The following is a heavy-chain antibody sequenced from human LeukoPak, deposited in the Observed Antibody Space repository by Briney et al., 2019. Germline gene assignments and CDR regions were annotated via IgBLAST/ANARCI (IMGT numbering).Heavy chain of an antibody. CDR1: GYTLTELS. CDR2: FDPEDGET. Sequence: ASVKVSCKVSGYTLTELSMHWVRQAPGKGLEWMGGFDPEDGETIYAQKFQGRVTMTEDTSTDTAYMELSSLRSEDTAVYYCARGGSSRTVEEYYFDYWGQGTLVTVSS. D-gene: IGHD2-2*01. J-gene: IGHJ4*02. CDR3: ARGGSSRTVEEYYFDY. V-gene: IGHV1-24*01.